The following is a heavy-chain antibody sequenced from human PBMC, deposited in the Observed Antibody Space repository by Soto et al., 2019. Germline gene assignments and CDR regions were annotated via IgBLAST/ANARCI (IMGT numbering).Heavy chain of an antibody. CDR1: GFSVSSTY. CDR2: VYNSGST. CDR3: ARIPYSSASFDY. V-gene: IGHV4-59*02. D-gene: IGHD6-19*01. Sequence: SETLSLTCTVSGFSVSSTYWGWVRQSPGKGLEWIGYVYNSGSTIYSPSLRSRITISVDPSKNQFSLRLRSVTAADTAVYYCARIPYSSASFDYWGQGNLVTV. J-gene: IGHJ4*02.